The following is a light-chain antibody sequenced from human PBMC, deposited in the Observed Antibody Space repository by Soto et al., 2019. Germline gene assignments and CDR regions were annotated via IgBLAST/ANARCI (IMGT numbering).Light chain of an antibody. V-gene: IGKV3-20*01. CDR3: QQYDESPLT. Sequence: EIVLAQSPVTLSLSPGERATLSCRASQTVRGNYLAWYQQKPGQAPRLLIYDASSRATGIPDRFSGSGSGTDFTLTISRLEPEDFGLYYCQQYDESPLTFGGGTRWIS. CDR1: QTVRGNY. CDR2: DAS. J-gene: IGKJ4*01.